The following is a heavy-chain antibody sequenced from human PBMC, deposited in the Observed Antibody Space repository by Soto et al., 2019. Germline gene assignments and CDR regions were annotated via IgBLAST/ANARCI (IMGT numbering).Heavy chain of an antibody. D-gene: IGHD2-15*01. Sequence: GGSLRLSCAASGFNFNDCWMSWVRQAPGKGLEWLANIKPDGYTMYYMDSVKGRFTISRDNAKKSLYLQMNSLRAEDTALYYCARKGLPDYWGQGTLVTVSS. CDR1: GFNFNDCW. V-gene: IGHV3-7*03. J-gene: IGHJ4*02. CDR3: ARKGLPDY. CDR2: IKPDGYTM.